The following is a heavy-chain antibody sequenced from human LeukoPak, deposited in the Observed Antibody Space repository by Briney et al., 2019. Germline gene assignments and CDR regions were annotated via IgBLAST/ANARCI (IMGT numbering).Heavy chain of an antibody. Sequence: GESLKISCKGSGYSFTSYWIGWVRQMPGKGLEWMGIIYPGDSDTRYSPSFQGQVTISADKSISTAYLQWSSLKASDTAMYYCARNSQYYDSSGYGPLDYWGQGTLVTVSS. V-gene: IGHV5-51*01. CDR3: ARNSQYYDSSGYGPLDY. D-gene: IGHD3-22*01. CDR2: IYPGDSDT. CDR1: GYSFTSYW. J-gene: IGHJ4*02.